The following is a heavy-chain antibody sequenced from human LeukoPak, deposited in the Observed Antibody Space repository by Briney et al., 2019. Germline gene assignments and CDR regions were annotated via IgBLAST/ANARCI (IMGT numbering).Heavy chain of an antibody. Sequence: GGSLRLSCAASGFTFSSYWMDWVRQAPGKGLVWVSRINSDGSTTNYADSVKGRFTISRDNTKNTLYLQMNSLRAEDTAMYYCATSRTFDYWGQGTLVTVSS. CDR1: GFTFSSYW. CDR2: INSDGSTT. CDR3: ATSRTFDY. D-gene: IGHD1-1*01. V-gene: IGHV3-74*01. J-gene: IGHJ4*02.